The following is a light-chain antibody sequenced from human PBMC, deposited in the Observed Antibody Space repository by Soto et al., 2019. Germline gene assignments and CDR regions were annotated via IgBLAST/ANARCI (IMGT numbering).Light chain of an antibody. CDR1: QSISSW. CDR2: KAS. J-gene: IGKJ1*01. CDR3: QQYYSYSRT. Sequence: DIQMTQSPSTLSASVGDRVTITCRASQSISSWFAWYQQKPGKAPKLLIYKASSLESGVPSRFSGSGSGTEFTLTISSLQPDDFATYYCQQYYSYSRTFGQGTKVEIK. V-gene: IGKV1-5*03.